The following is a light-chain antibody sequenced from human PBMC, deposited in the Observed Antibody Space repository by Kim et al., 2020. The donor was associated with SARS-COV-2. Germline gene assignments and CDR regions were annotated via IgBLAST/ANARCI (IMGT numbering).Light chain of an antibody. V-gene: IGLV2-11*01. CDR3: CSYAGSYTYV. Sequence: GQSVAISCTGSSSDVGGYNYVSWYQQQPGKAPKLMIYDVSQRPSGVPDRFSGSKSGNTASLTISGLQAEDEADYYCCSYAGSYTYVFGTGTKVTVL. CDR2: DVS. J-gene: IGLJ1*01. CDR1: SSDVGGYNY.